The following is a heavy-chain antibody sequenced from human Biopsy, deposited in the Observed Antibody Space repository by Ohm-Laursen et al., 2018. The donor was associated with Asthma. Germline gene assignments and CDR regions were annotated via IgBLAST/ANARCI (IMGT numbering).Heavy chain of an antibody. CDR1: GFSFDNYF. CDR3: ARARETTNYGDSDFDI. CDR2: INPSGAGT. V-gene: IGHV1-46*02. J-gene: IGHJ4*02. Sequence: ASVKVSCKAYGFSFDNYFMHWVRQAPGQGLEWMGIINPSGAGTRYAEKFRGRLTVTRDASTRTAFMDLRSLRSDDTAIYFCARARETTNYGDSDFDIWGQGTLITVSS. D-gene: IGHD2-8*01.